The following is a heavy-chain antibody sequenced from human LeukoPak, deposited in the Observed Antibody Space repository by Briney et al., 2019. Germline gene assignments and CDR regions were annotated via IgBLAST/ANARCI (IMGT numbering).Heavy chain of an antibody. CDR1: GGSISSGGYS. CDR2: IYHSGST. CDR3: ARRIRGCSSTSCYWGHAFDI. V-gene: IGHV4-30-2*01. J-gene: IGHJ3*02. D-gene: IGHD2-2*01. Sequence: SQTLSLTCAVSGGSISSGGYSWSWIRQRPGKGLEWIGYIYHSGSTYYNPSLKSRVTISVDRSKNQFSLKLSSVTAADTAVYYCARRIRGCSSTSCYWGHAFDIWGQGTMVTVSS.